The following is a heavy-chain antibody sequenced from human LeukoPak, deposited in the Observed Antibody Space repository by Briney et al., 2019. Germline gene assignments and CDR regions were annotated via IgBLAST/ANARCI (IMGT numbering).Heavy chain of an antibody. J-gene: IGHJ6*02. CDR2: LGRSGENR. CDR3: VKDRPCETCMPMDA. D-gene: IGHD2-2*01. CDR1: GFTFTDYS. Sequence: TGGSLRLSCAASGFTFTDYSMSWVRQAPGKGLEWVSGLGRSGENRYYATSVRGRFSISRDNSKDTVYLQMNSLRAEDTAIYYGVKDRPCETCMPMDAWGQGTTVTVSS. V-gene: IGHV3-23*01.